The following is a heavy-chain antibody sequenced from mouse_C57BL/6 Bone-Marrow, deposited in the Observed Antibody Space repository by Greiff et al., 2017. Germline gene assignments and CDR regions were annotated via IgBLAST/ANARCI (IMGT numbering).Heavy chain of an antibody. CDR2: IWTGGGT. Sequence: VQLQQSGPGLVAPSQSLSITCTVTGFSLTSYAISWVRQPPGKGLEWLGVIWTGGGTNYNSALKSRLHISQDNSKRQVFLKMNSLQTDDTSRYYCARNLYYSNPPYYAMDYWGQGTSVTVSS. CDR3: ARNLYYSNPPYYAMDY. J-gene: IGHJ4*01. CDR1: GFSLTSYA. V-gene: IGHV2-9-1*01. D-gene: IGHD2-5*01.